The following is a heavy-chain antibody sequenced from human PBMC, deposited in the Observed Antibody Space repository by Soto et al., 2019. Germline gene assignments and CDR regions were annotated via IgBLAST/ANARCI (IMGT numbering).Heavy chain of an antibody. Sequence: SETLSLTCTVSGGSISSGDYYWSWIRQPPGKGLEWIGYIYYSGNTYYNPSLKSRVTISVDTSKNQFTLKLSSVTAADTAVYYCASKPLAAGGIFDYWGQGTLVTVSS. CDR2: IYYSGNT. CDR3: ASKPLAAGGIFDY. CDR1: GGSISSGDYY. V-gene: IGHV4-30-4*01. J-gene: IGHJ4*02. D-gene: IGHD6-13*01.